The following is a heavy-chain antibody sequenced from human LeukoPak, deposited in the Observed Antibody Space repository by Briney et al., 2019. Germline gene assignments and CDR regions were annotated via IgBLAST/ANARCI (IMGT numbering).Heavy chain of an antibody. D-gene: IGHD3-22*01. J-gene: IGHJ1*01. V-gene: IGHV4-39*01. CDR2: IYYSGST. Sequence: PSETLSLTCTVSGGSISSSSYYWGWIRQPPGKGLEWIGSIYYSGSTYYSPSLKSRVTISVDTSKNQFSLKLSSVTAADTAVYYCARREAQDPDDDYYDSSGYPSQYFQHWGQGTLVTVSS. CDR1: GGSISSSSYY. CDR3: ARREAQDPDDDYYDSSGYPSQYFQH.